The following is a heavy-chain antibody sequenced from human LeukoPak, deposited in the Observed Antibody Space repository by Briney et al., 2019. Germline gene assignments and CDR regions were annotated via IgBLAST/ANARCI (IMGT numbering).Heavy chain of an antibody. CDR2: IYHSGST. CDR1: GGSISSGGYS. V-gene: IGHV4-30-2*01. CDR3: ARTRGCQEPDAFDI. D-gene: IGHD3-22*01. J-gene: IGHJ3*02. Sequence: SQTLSLTCAVSGGSISSGGYSWSWIRQPPGKGLEWIGYIYHSGSTYYNPSLKSRVTISVDRSKNQFSLKLSSVTAADTAVYYCARTRGCQEPDAFDIWGQGTMVTVSS.